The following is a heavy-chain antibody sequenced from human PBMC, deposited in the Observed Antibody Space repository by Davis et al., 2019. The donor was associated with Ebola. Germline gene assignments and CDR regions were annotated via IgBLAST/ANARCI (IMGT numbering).Heavy chain of an antibody. J-gene: IGHJ6*02. CDR3: ARLWKYYDFWSGYGYHGMDV. D-gene: IGHD3-3*01. V-gene: IGHV1-2*02. CDR1: GYTFTGYY. CDR2: INPNSGGT. Sequence: AASVKVSCKASGYTFTGYYMHWVRQAPGQGLEWMGWINPNSGGTNYAQKFQGRVTMTRDTSISTAYMELSRLRFDDTAVYYCARLWKYYDFWSGYGYHGMDVWGQGTTVTVSS.